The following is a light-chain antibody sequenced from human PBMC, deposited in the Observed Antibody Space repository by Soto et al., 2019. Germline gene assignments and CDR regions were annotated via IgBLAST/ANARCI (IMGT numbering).Light chain of an antibody. CDR2: NSS. J-gene: IGKJ1*01. V-gene: IGKV3-20*01. CDR3: QQYRDLPQT. CDR1: QSVRSNY. Sequence: EIVLTQSPGTLSLSPGERVTLSCRASQSVRSNYLAWYQQKPGQAPRLLIYNSSTRATGIPDRFSGSVSGTDFTLTISRLEPEDFALYDCQQYRDLPQTFGQGTQVDIK.